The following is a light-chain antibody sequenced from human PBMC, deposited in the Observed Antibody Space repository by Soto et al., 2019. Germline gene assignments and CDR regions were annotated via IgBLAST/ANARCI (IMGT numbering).Light chain of an antibody. CDR3: QQYGSSPLT. CDR1: QSVSSSY. Sequence: EIVLTQSPGTLSLSPGERATLSCRASQSVSSSYLAWYQQKPGQAPRLLIYGASSRATGIPDRFSGSGSGTDFTRTISRLEPEDFGVYYCQQYGSSPLTFGGGTKVEIK. CDR2: GAS. V-gene: IGKV3-20*01. J-gene: IGKJ4*02.